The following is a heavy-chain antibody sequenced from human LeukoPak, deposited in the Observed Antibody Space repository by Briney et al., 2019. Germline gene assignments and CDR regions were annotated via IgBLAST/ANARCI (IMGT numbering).Heavy chain of an antibody. CDR3: ARDSSVYLPPYYYYGMDV. V-gene: IGHV4-59*12. CDR1: GGSISSYY. CDR2: IYYSGST. Sequence: SETLSLTCTVSGGSISSYYWSWIRQPPGKGLEWIGYIYYSGSTNYNPSLKSRVTISVDTSKNQFSLKLSSVTAADTAVYYCARDSSVYLPPYYYYGMDVWGQGTTVTVSS. J-gene: IGHJ6*02. D-gene: IGHD5/OR15-5a*01.